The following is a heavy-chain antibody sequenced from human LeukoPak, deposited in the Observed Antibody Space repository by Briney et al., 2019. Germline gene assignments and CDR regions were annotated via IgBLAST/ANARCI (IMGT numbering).Heavy chain of an antibody. D-gene: IGHD6-13*01. J-gene: IGHJ4*02. V-gene: IGHV3-13*01. Sequence: GGSLRLSCAASGFTFSSYDMHWVRQATGKGLECVSAIGTAGDTYYPGSVKGRFTISRENTKNSLYLQMNSLRAGDTAVYYCARAEGNIAAAGTLYYFDYWGQGTLVTVSS. CDR1: GFTFSSYD. CDR2: IGTAGDT. CDR3: ARAEGNIAAAGTLYYFDY.